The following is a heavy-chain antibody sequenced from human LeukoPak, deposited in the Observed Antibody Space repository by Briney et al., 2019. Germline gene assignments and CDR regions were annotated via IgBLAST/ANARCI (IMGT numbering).Heavy chain of an antibody. Sequence: PGGSLRLSCAASGLSYSDSYMTWIRQAPGKGLEWVSYISSSGSYTNYADSVQGRFTVSRDNAKNSLFLHMTSLRAEDTAVYYCARYGVSSSTSYIDFWGQGALVTVSS. CDR3: ARYGVSSSTSYIDF. CDR1: GLSYSDSY. CDR2: ISSSGSYT. J-gene: IGHJ4*02. V-gene: IGHV3-11*03. D-gene: IGHD2-2*01.